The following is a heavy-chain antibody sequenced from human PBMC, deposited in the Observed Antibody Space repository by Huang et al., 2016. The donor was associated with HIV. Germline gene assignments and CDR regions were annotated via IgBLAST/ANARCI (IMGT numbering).Heavy chain of an antibody. CDR2: IDYSGAT. CDR3: VGYCTGGTCFEAFDI. J-gene: IGHJ3*02. Sequence: QLQLQESGPGLVKPSETLSLTCTVSGGPISNSSHYWGWIRQPPGKGLEWIGSIDYSGATHHNPSLKSRVTMSVDASKSQISRNLISVTAADTALYYCVGYCTGGTCFEAFDIWGQGTRVTVSS. CDR1: GGPISNSSHY. V-gene: IGHV4-39*01. D-gene: IGHD2-8*02.